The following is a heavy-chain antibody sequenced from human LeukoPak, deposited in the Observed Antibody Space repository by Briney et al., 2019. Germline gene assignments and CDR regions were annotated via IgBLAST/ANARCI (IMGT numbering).Heavy chain of an antibody. CDR3: ARDYDSSGYYAY. D-gene: IGHD3-22*01. J-gene: IGHJ4*02. CDR2: MKPNSGNT. V-gene: IGHV1-8*01. Sequence: ASVKVSCKASGYIFTNYDINWVRQATGQGLEWMVWMKPNSGNTGYAQKFQGRVTVTRNTSISTAYMELSSLRSEDTAVYYCARDYDSSGYYAYWGQGTLVTVSS. CDR1: GYIFTNYD.